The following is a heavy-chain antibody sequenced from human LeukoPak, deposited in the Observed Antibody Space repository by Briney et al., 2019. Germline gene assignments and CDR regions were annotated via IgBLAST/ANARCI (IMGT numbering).Heavy chain of an antibody. D-gene: IGHD1-14*01. V-gene: IGHV3-21*01. CDR2: ISSSGTYI. Sequence: PGGSLRLSCVASGFTFSRYSMNWVRQAPGKVLEWVSSISSSGTYIYYADSMKGRFTLSRDNAKNSLYLQMNSLRAEDTAVYYCARVSESEWNFDLWGRGTLVTVSS. J-gene: IGHJ2*01. CDR1: GFTFSRYS. CDR3: ARVSESEWNFDL.